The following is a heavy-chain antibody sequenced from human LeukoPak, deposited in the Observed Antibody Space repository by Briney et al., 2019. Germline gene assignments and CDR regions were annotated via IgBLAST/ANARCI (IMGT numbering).Heavy chain of an antibody. D-gene: IGHD4-23*01. CDR3: ARRAGGYSHPYDY. CDR2: IYSGGTT. CDR1: GFTFSSYA. V-gene: IGHV3-53*01. J-gene: IGHJ4*02. Sequence: GGSLRLSCAASGFTFSSYAMHWVREAPGKGLEWVSLIYSGGTTYYADSVKGRFTISRDNSKNTLYLQMNSLRAEDTAVYYCARRAGGYSHPYDYWGQGILVTVSS.